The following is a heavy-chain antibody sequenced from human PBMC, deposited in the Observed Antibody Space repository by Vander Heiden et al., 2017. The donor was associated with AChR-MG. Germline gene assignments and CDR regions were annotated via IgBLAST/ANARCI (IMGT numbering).Heavy chain of an antibody. CDR2: ISGSGDVT. Sequence: EVQLLESGGGVVQPGGSLRLSCAASGFTFSGYAMSWVRQTPGKGLEWVSAISGSGDVTLYVDSVKGRFTISRDNSKNTVYLQMNSLRGDDTAIYYCAKDVEQWLARFSRFSTGHFDYWGQGTLVTVSS. J-gene: IGHJ4*02. CDR1: GFTFSGYA. D-gene: IGHD6-19*01. CDR3: AKDVEQWLARFSRFSTGHFDY. V-gene: IGHV3-23*01.